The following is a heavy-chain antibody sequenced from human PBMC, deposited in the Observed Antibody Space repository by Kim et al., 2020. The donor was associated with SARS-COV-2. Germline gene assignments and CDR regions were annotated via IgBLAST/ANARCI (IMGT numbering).Heavy chain of an antibody. V-gene: IGHV5-51*01. Sequence: GESLKISCKGSGYTFTSYCIAWVRQMPGKGLEWMGIIYPGDSDTRYSPSFQGQVTISADKSISTAYLQWSSLRASDTAMYYCARPAYYFDTSGYSTMAFDIWGQGTMVTVSS. J-gene: IGHJ3*02. CDR2: IYPGDSDT. CDR3: ARPAYYFDTSGYSTMAFDI. D-gene: IGHD3-22*01. CDR1: GYTFTSYC.